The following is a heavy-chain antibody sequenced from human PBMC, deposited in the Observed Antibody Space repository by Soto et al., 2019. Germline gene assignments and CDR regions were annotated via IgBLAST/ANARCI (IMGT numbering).Heavy chain of an antibody. CDR3: ARASFGKYYYDSSGQANMDV. J-gene: IGHJ6*02. CDR2: ISSSSSYT. D-gene: IGHD3-22*01. Sequence: PGGSLRLSCAASGFTFSDYYMSWIRQAPGKGLEWVSYISSSSSYTNYADSVKGRFTISRDNAKNSLYLQMNSLRAEDTAVYYCARASFGKYYYDSSGQANMDVWGQGTTVTVSS. CDR1: GFTFSDYY. V-gene: IGHV3-11*06.